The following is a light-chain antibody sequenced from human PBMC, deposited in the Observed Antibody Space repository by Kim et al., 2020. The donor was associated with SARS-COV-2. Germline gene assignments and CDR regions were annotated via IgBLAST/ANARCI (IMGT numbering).Light chain of an antibody. CDR1: QSVSSY. CDR2: DAS. Sequence: LSPGERATLSCRASQSVSSYLAWYQQKPGQAPRLLIYDASNRATGIPARFSGSGSGTDFTLTISSLEPEDFAVYYCQQRSNWPLCSFGQGTKLEI. V-gene: IGKV3-11*01. J-gene: IGKJ2*04. CDR3: QQRSNWPLCS.